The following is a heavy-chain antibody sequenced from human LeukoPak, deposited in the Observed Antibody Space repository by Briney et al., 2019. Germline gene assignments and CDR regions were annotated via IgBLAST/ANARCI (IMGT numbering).Heavy chain of an antibody. CDR2: IYYSGST. CDR3: ARDNIHDFGYYGMDV. D-gene: IGHD4-17*01. Sequence: SQTLSLTCTVSGGSISSGGYYWSWIRQHPGKGLEWIGYIYYSGSTYYSPSLKSRVTISVDTSKNQFSLKLSSVTAADTAVYYCARDNIHDFGYYGMDVWGQGTTVTVSS. J-gene: IGHJ6*02. V-gene: IGHV4-31*03. CDR1: GGSISSGGYY.